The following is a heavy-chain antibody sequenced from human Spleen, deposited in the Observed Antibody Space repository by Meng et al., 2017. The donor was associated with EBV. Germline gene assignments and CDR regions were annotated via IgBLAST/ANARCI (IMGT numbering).Heavy chain of an antibody. CDR2: IYHSGST. J-gene: IGHJ5*02. CDR3: AQRERWGLDP. D-gene: IGHD3-16*01. CDR1: GGSISSSNW. V-gene: IGHV4-4*02. Sequence: QVQLQESGPGLVKPSGTLSPTCAVSGGSISSSNWWSWVRQTPGKGLEWIGEIYHSGSTSYNPSLESRVTISVDKSKNQIFLKLRSVTAADTAVYYCAQRERWGLDPWGQGTLVTVSS.